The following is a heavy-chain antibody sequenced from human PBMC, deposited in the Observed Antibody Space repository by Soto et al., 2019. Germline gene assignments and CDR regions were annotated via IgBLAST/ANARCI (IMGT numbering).Heavy chain of an antibody. V-gene: IGHV1-2*02. CDR2: INPHSGAT. Sequence: ASVKVSCKASGYIFSANYIHWVRQAPGQGLEWLGWINPHSGATNYAQKFLGRVTMSADTSASTAYMDLARLKSDDTAVYYCVTAQVLGFSIWCDPWGRETLVTVS. D-gene: IGHD2-2*01. CDR1: GYIFSANY. CDR3: VTAQVLGFSIWCDP. J-gene: IGHJ5*02.